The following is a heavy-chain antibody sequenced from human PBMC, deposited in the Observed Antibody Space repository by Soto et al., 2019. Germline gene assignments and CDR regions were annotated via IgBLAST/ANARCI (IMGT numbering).Heavy chain of an antibody. J-gene: IGHJ4*02. CDR2: IYSGGAT. Sequence: EVQLVESGGGLVQPGGSLRLSGAASGFTGSNNYMRWVRQAPGKGLEWVSLIYSGGATDYADSVKGRFTISRDYSKNTLYLQIYSLRAEYTAGYYCARDGTYEWVGGQGLPVTVSS. V-gene: IGHV3-66*01. CDR3: ARDGTYEWV. CDR1: GFTGSNNY. D-gene: IGHD2-8*01.